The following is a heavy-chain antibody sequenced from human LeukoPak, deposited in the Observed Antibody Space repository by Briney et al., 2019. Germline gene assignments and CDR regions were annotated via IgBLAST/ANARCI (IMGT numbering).Heavy chain of an antibody. J-gene: IGHJ4*02. CDR3: ASFFCTSGLCYYLDY. CDR2: INTNTGNP. D-gene: IGHD2-8*01. V-gene: IGHV7-4-1*02. CDR1: GYTFTSNA. Sequence: ASVKVSCKASGYTFTSNALGWVRQAPGQGLEWMGWINTNTGNPTYAQGFTGRFVFSLDASDNTAYLQISSLQAEDTAVYYCASFFCTSGLCYYLDYWGQGTLVTVSS.